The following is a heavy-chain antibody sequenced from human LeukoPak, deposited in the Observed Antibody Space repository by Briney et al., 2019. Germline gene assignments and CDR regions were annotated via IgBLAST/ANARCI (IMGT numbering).Heavy chain of an antibody. CDR2: ISWNSGSI. CDR3: AKDIGQHYYYYYGMDV. J-gene: IGHJ6*02. CDR1: GFTFDDYA. V-gene: IGHV3-9*01. Sequence: GGSLRLSCAASGFTFDDYAMHWVRQAPGKGLEWVSGISWNSGSIGYADSVKGRFTISRDNAKNSLYLQMNSLRAEDTALYYCAKDIGQHYYYYYGMDVWGQGTTVTVSS.